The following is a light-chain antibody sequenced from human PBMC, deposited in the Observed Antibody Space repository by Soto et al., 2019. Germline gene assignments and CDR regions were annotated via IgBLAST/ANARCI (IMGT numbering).Light chain of an antibody. CDR1: QNVSSTY. V-gene: IGKV3-20*01. CDR2: AAS. CDR3: QQYGSSVWT. J-gene: IGKJ1*01. Sequence: VVTQCQGTQSLSPGQKASLSCGDIQNVSSTYLAWYQQKPGQPPRLLIYAASNRATGIPDRFTGSGSGTDFTLTISGLKPEDFGVYYCQQYGSSVWTFGQGTKVDI.